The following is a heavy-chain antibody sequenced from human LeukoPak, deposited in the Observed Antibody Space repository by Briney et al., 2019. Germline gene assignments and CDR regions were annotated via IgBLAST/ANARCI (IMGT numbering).Heavy chain of an antibody. J-gene: IGHJ3*02. CDR1: GGSISSYY. CDR3: ARDLGLVSYYDCSGAFDI. V-gene: IGHV4-59*01. CDR2: IYYSGST. D-gene: IGHD3-22*01. Sequence: PSETLSLTCTVSGGSISSYYWSWIRQPPGKGLEWIGYIYYSGSTNYNPSLKSRVTISVDTSKNQFSLKLSSVTAADTAVYYCARDLGLVSYYDCSGAFDIWGQGTMVTVSS.